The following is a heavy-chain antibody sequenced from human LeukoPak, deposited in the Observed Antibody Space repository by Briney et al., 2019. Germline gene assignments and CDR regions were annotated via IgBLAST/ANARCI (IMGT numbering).Heavy chain of an antibody. CDR1: GGSFSGYY. D-gene: IGHD5-24*01. J-gene: IGHJ4*02. CDR2: INHSGST. V-gene: IGHV4-34*01. Sequence: SETLSLTCAVYGGSFSGYYWSWIRQPPGKGLEWIGEINHSGSTNYNPSLKSRVTISVDTSKNQFSLKLSSVTAADTAVYYCARHVDGYNDYWGQGTLVTVSS. CDR3: ARHVDGYNDY.